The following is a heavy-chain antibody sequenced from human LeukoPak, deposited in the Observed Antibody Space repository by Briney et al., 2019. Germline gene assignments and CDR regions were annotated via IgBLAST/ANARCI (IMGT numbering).Heavy chain of an antibody. CDR1: GGSISSYY. J-gene: IGHJ1*01. CDR2: IYYSGST. CDR3: AGSYGDYVGYFQH. V-gene: IGHV4-59*01. D-gene: IGHD4-17*01. Sequence: PSETLSLTCTVSGGSISSYYWSWIRQPPGKGLEWIGYIYYSGSTNYNPSLKSRVTISVDTSKNQFSLKLSSVTVADTAVYYCAGSYGDYVGYFQHWGQGTLVTVSS.